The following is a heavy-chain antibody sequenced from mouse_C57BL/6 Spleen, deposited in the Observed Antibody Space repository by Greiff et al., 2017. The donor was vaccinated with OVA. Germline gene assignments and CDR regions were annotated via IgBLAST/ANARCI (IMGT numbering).Heavy chain of an antibody. CDR3: TRDGPDGYYKGYFDV. J-gene: IGHJ1*03. CDR1: GFTVSSYA. D-gene: IGHD2-3*01. V-gene: IGHV5-9-1*02. Sequence: EVHLVESGEGLVKPGGSLKLSCAASGFTVSSYAMSWVRQTPEKRLEWVAYISSGGDYIYYADTVKGRFTISRANARNTLYLQMSSLKSEDTAMYYCTRDGPDGYYKGYFDVWGTGTTVTVSS. CDR2: ISSGGDYI.